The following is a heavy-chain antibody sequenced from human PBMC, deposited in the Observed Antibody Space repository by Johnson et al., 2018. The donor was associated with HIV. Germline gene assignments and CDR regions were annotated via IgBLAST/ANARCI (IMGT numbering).Heavy chain of an antibody. Sequence: QMLFVESGGGVVQPGRSLRLSCAASGFTFSSYAMHWVRQAPGKGLEWVAVIRYDGSNKYYADSVKGRFTISRDNSKNTLYLQMNSLRAEDTAVYYCAKGRWEATTYDDAFDIWGQGTMVTVSS. CDR3: AKGRWEATTYDDAFDI. D-gene: IGHD1-26*01. CDR1: GFTFSSYA. CDR2: IRYDGSNK. V-gene: IGHV3-30*02. J-gene: IGHJ3*02.